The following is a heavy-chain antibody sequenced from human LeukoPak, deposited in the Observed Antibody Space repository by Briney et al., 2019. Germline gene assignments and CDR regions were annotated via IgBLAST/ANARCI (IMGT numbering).Heavy chain of an antibody. Sequence: ASVKVSCKASGYTFTGYYMHWVRQAPGQGLEWMGWINPNSGGTNYAQKFQGRVTMTRDTSISTAYMELSRLRSDDTAVYYCARAGVAAAGQTPFDYWGQGTLVTVSS. J-gene: IGHJ4*02. D-gene: IGHD6-13*01. V-gene: IGHV1-2*02. CDR3: ARAGVAAAGQTPFDY. CDR2: INPNSGGT. CDR1: GYTFTGYY.